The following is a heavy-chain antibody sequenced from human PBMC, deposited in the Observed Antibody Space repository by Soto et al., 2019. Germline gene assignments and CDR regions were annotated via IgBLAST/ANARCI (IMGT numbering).Heavy chain of an antibody. D-gene: IGHD2-2*01. V-gene: IGHV4-39*01. Sequence: SETLSLTCTVSGGSISSSSYYWGWIRQPPGKGLEWIGSIYYSGSTYYNPSLKSRVTISVDTSKNQFSLKLSSVTAADTAVYYCARILSDIVVVPAAGYYYYGMDVWGQGTTVTVSS. J-gene: IGHJ6*02. CDR3: ARILSDIVVVPAAGYYYYGMDV. CDR1: GGSISSSSYY. CDR2: IYYSGST.